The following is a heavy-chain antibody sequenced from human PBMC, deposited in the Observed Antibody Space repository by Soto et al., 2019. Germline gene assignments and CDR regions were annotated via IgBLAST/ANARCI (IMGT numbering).Heavy chain of an antibody. D-gene: IGHD3-3*01. V-gene: IGHV3-23*01. CDR3: AKDLGTDDFWSAYYTYYYMDV. Sequence: EVQLLESGGGLVQPGGSLRLSCAASGFTFSSYALNWVRQAPGKGLGWVSVISGSGDNTSYADSVKGRFTISRDNSKNTLYLQMNSLRAEDTAVYYCAKDLGTDDFWSAYYTYYYMDVWGKGTTVTVSS. CDR2: ISGSGDNT. J-gene: IGHJ6*03. CDR1: GFTFSSYA.